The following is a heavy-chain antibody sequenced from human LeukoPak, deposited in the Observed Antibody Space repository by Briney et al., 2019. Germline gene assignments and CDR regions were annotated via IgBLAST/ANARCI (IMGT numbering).Heavy chain of an antibody. Sequence: NPSETLSLTCTVSGGSISSYYWSWIRQPPGKGLGWIGYIYYSGSTNYNPSLKSRVTISVDTSKNQFSLKLSSVTAADTAVYYCAREGRNYYGSGMKEVYWYFDLWGRGTLVTVSS. CDR2: IYYSGST. CDR1: GGSISSYY. CDR3: AREGRNYYGSGMKEVYWYFDL. J-gene: IGHJ2*01. D-gene: IGHD3-10*01. V-gene: IGHV4-59*01.